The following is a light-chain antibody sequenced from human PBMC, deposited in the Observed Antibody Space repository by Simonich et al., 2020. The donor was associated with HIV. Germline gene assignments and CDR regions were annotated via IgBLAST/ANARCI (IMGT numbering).Light chain of an antibody. CDR1: QSLLGSNGYNY. J-gene: IGKJ1*01. Sequence: DIVMTQSPLSLPVTPGEPASISCRSSQSLLGSNGYNYLDWYLQKPGQSPQLLIYLGSNRASGVPDRFSGSGSGTDFTLTISSLQAEDVAVYYCQQYYSIPWTFGQGTKVEIK. CDR2: LGS. V-gene: IGKV2-28*01. CDR3: QQYYSIPWT.